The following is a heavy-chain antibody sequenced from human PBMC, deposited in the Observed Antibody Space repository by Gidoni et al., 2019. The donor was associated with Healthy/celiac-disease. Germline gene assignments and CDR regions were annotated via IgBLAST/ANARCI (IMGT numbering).Heavy chain of an antibody. CDR1: GFSLSNARMG. V-gene: IGHV2-26*01. CDR2: IFSNDEK. J-gene: IGHJ6*02. Sequence: QVTLKESGPVLVKPTETLTLTCTVSGFSLSNARMGVSWIRQPPGKALEWLAHIFSNDEKSYSTSLKSRLTISKDTSKSQVVLTMTNMDPVDTATYYCARISSDRYYPYYYGMDVWGQGTTVTVSS. D-gene: IGHD3-10*01. CDR3: ARISSDRYYPYYYGMDV.